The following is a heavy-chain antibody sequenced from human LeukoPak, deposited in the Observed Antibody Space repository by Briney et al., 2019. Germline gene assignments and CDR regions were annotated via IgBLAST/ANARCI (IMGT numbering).Heavy chain of an antibody. D-gene: IGHD7-27*01. Sequence: GGSLRLSCVASGFTFSSYSMNWVRQAPGKGLEWVSYISGSSGTIYYADSVKGRCTISRDNAKSSLYLQMNSLRVEDTAVYYCAAWGLHNYWGQGTLVTVSS. V-gene: IGHV3-48*04. CDR2: ISGSSGTI. CDR3: AAWGLHNY. CDR1: GFTFSSYS. J-gene: IGHJ4*02.